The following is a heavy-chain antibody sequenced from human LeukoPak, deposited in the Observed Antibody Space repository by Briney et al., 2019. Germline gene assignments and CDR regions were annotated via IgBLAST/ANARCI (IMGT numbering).Heavy chain of an antibody. CDR1: GSTFSSYA. Sequence: PGGSLRLSCAASGSTFSSYAMGWVRQAPGKGLEWVSAISGSGGSTYYADSVKGRFTISRDNSKNTLYLQMNSLRAEDTAVYYCASPGYNYFVGYWGQGTLVTVSS. D-gene: IGHD5-24*01. V-gene: IGHV3-23*01. CDR2: ISGSGGST. CDR3: ASPGYNYFVGY. J-gene: IGHJ4*02.